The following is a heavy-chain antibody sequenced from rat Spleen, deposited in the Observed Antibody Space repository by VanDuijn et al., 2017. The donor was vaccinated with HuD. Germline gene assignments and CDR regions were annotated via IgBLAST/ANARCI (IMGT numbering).Heavy chain of an antibody. CDR3: ASQYYYDCNYRDY. V-gene: IGHV2S61*01. Sequence: QVQLKESGPGLVQPSQTLSLTCTVSGFSLSNYGVIWVRQPPGKGLDWMGVIWGDGNSNFNSALKSRLSISRDTSKSQVFLKMNNLQSEDTAMYFCASQYYYDCNYRDYWGQGVMVTVSS. J-gene: IGHJ2*01. CDR2: IWGDGNS. CDR1: GFSLSNYG. D-gene: IGHD1-12*03.